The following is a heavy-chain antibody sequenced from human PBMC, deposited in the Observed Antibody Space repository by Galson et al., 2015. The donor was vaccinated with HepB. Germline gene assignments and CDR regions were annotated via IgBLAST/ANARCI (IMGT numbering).Heavy chain of an antibody. V-gene: IGHV3-66*01. J-gene: IGHJ3*02. CDR1: GFTVSSNY. CDR3: ARDRALTEGTSYCSSTSCPWPDAFDI. D-gene: IGHD2-2*01. CDR2: IYSGGST. Sequence: SLRLSCAASGFTVSSNYMSWVRQAPGKGLEWVSVIYSGGSTYYADSVRGRFTISRDNSKNTLYLQMNSLRAEDTAVYYCARDRALTEGTSYCSSTSCPWPDAFDIWGQGTMVTVSS.